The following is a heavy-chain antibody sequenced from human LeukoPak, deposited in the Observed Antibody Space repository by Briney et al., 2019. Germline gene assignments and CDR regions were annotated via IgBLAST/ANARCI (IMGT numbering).Heavy chain of an antibody. CDR2: ISVYNGNT. D-gene: IGHD3-10*01. CDR3: ARDARGGTDFDY. J-gene: IGHJ4*02. V-gene: IGHV1-18*01. CDR1: RYTFTNYG. Sequence: ASVKVSCKASRYTFTNYGISWVRQAPGQGLEWMGWISVYNGNTNYAQKLQGRVTMTTDTSTSTAYMELRSLRSDDTALYYCARDARGGTDFDYWGQGTLVTVSS.